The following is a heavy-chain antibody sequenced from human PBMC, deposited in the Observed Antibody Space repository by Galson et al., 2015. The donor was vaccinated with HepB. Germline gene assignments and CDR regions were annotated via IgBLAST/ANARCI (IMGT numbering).Heavy chain of an antibody. J-gene: IGHJ4*02. CDR3: ARGTDGYGPTLGY. CDR2: ISSDGSNK. Sequence: SLRLSCAASGLTFRNYAMHWVRQAPGKGLEWVALISSDGSNKYYTDSVKGRFTISRDNSKNTLDLQMNSLRSEDTAVYYCARGTDGYGPTLGYWGQGTLVTVSS. CDR1: GLTFRNYA. V-gene: IGHV3-30-3*01. D-gene: IGHD5-24*01.